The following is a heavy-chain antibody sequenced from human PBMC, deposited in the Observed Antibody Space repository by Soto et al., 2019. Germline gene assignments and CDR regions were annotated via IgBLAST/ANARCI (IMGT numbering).Heavy chain of an antibody. Sequence: SETLFLTCAVYGGSFSGYYWSWIRQPPVNGLEWIGQINHSGSTNYNPSLKSRVTISVDTSKNQFSLKLSSVTAADTAVYYCARCHDQQLVKYNWFDPWGQGTLVTVSS. J-gene: IGHJ5*02. CDR1: GGSFSGYY. CDR2: INHSGST. V-gene: IGHV4-34*01. CDR3: ARCHDQQLVKYNWFDP. D-gene: IGHD6-13*01.